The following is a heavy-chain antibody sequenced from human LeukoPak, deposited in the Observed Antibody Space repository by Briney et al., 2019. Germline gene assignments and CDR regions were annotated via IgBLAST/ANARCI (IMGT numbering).Heavy chain of an antibody. CDR2: IYYRGSD. Sequence: SETLSLTCTVSGGSFSSSSYYWGWIRQPPGRGLEWIGSIYYRGSDYHNSSLKGRVTMSIDTSKNQFSLRLSSVTAADTAVYYCARSILRYYYNASGYYPYYFDYWGQGVLVTVSS. CDR3: ARSILRYYYNASGYYPYYFDY. J-gene: IGHJ4*02. CDR1: GGSFSSSSYY. V-gene: IGHV4-39*07. D-gene: IGHD3-22*01.